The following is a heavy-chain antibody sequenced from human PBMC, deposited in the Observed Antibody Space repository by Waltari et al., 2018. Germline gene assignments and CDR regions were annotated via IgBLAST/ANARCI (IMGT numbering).Heavy chain of an antibody. D-gene: IGHD5-12*01. V-gene: IGHV4-39*01. Sequence: QLQLQESGPGLVKPSETLSLPCTVSGGSLSRRSYYWGWIRQPPGKGLEWIGSIYDSGSTYYNPSLKSRVTISVDTSKNQFSLKLSSVTAADTAVYYCASVIRGYDWGYDYWGQGTLVTVSS. CDR1: GGSLSRRSYY. CDR3: ASVIRGYDWGYDY. J-gene: IGHJ4*02. CDR2: IYDSGST.